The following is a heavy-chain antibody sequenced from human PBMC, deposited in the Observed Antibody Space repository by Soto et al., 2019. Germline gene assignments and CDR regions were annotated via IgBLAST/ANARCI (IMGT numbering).Heavy chain of an antibody. CDR3: ARDAFEEGGYYYYGMDV. V-gene: IGHV4-31*03. CDR1: GGSISSGGYY. Sequence: QVQLQESGPGLVKPSQTLSLTCTVSGGSISSGGYYWSWIRQHPGKGLEWIGYIYYSGSTYYNPSLKSRVTISVDTSKNQFSLKLSSVTAADTAVYYCARDAFEEGGYYYYGMDVWGQGTTVTVSS. D-gene: IGHD3-16*01. CDR2: IYYSGST. J-gene: IGHJ6*02.